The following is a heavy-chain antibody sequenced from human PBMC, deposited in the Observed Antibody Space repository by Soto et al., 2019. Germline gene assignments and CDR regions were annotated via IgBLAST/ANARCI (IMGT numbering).Heavy chain of an antibody. CDR1: GFTFDDYA. Sequence: DVQLVESGGGVVQPGRSLRLSCAASGFTFDDYAMHWVRQAPGKGLEWVSGISWNSGSIGYADYVKGRFTISRDNAKNSLYMQMNSLRAEDTALYYCAKDRGLVRSFYFDYWGQGTLVTVSS. V-gene: IGHV3-9*01. CDR3: AKDRGLVRSFYFDY. D-gene: IGHD3-16*01. J-gene: IGHJ4*02. CDR2: ISWNSGSI.